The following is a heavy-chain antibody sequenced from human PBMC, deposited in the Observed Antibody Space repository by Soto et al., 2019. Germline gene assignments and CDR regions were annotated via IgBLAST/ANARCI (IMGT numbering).Heavy chain of an antibody. CDR3: ARRRAAAGTLTFDY. Sequence: GGSLSLSCAASGFIFTGYNMNWVRQAPGKGLEWVSSISSGSSYIYYADSVKGRFTISRDNAKNSLYLQMNTLRAEDTALYYCARRRAAAGTLTFDYWGQGTRVTVSS. CDR2: ISSGSSYI. J-gene: IGHJ4*02. V-gene: IGHV3-21*01. D-gene: IGHD6-13*01. CDR1: GFIFTGYN.